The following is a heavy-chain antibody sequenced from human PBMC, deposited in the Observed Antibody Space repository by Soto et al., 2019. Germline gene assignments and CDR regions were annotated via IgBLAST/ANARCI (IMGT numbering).Heavy chain of an antibody. CDR1: GYTFTTYG. D-gene: IGHD1-1*01. CDR3: AGGRYGDY. V-gene: IGHV1-18*01. Sequence: QVHLVQSGAEVKKPGASVKVSCKGSGYTFTTYGITWVRQAPGQGLEWMGWISAHNGNTNYAQELQGRVTVTRDTSTSTAYMELRGLRADDTAVYYCAGGRYGDYWGQGALVTVSS. J-gene: IGHJ4*02. CDR2: ISAHNGNT.